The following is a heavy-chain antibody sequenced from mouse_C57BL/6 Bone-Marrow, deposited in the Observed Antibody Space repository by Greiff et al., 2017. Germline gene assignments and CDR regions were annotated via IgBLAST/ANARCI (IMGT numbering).Heavy chain of an antibody. V-gene: IGHV3-5*01. CDR2: IYYSGTI. D-gene: IGHD1-1*01. CDR1: GISITTGNYR. CDR3: ARGVITTVAQDWYFDV. Sequence: EVQGVESGPGLVKPSQTVFLTCTVTGISITTGNYRWSWIRQFPGNKLEWIGYIYYSGTITYNPSLTSRTTITRDTPKNQFFLEMNSLTAEDTATYYCARGVITTVAQDWYFDVWGTGTTVTVSS. J-gene: IGHJ1*03.